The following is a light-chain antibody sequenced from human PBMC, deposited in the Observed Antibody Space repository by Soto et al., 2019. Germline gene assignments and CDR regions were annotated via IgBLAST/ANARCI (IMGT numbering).Light chain of an antibody. CDR1: QGISGA. V-gene: IGKV1D-13*01. J-gene: IGKJ3*01. CDR3: QQFNNYPFT. Sequence: AIQLTQSPSSLSASEGDRVTITCRASQGISGALAWYQQKPGKAPNLLIYDVSSLESGVPSRFSGSGSGTDFTLTISSLQPEDFATYYCQQFNNYPFTFGPGTKVDIK. CDR2: DVS.